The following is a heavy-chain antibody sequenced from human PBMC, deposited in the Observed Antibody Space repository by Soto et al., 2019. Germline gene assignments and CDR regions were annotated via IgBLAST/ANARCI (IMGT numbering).Heavy chain of an antibody. D-gene: IGHD3-22*01. CDR1: GLTFSTYA. CDR2: ISGSGGSA. V-gene: IGHV3-23*01. CDR3: VKDHWYDSRGYYYYFDY. J-gene: IGHJ4*02. Sequence: GGSLRLSCAASGLTFSTYAMSWVRQAPGKGLEWVSAISGSGGSANYADSVKGRFTISRDNSKNTLYLQMNSLRADDTAIYYCVKDHWYDSRGYYYYFDYWGQGILVTVSS.